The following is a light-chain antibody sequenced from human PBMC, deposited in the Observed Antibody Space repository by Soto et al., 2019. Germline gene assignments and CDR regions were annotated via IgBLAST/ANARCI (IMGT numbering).Light chain of an antibody. J-gene: IGLJ2*01. CDR1: SSDVGGYNY. CDR3: SSYTSSNTPVV. Sequence: QSVLTQPASVSGSPGQSITISCTRTSSDVGGYNYVSWYQQYPGKAPKLMIYEVSNRPSGVSNRFSGSKSGNTASLTISGLQAEDEADYYCSSYTSSNTPVVFGGGTKLTVL. V-gene: IGLV2-14*01. CDR2: EVS.